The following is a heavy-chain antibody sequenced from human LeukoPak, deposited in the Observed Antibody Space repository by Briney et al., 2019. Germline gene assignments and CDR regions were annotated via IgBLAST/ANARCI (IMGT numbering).Heavy chain of an antibody. CDR3: ARVGSPHDYGLPFDP. V-gene: IGHV1-8*03. J-gene: IGHJ5*02. CDR2: MNPNSGNT. Sequence: ASVKVSCKASGYTFSSYDVNWVRQATGQGLEWMGWMNPNSGNTGYAQKFQGRVTISRNTSITTAYMELSGLTSEDTAVYYCARVGSPHDYGLPFDPWGQGTLVTVSS. CDR1: GYTFSSYD. D-gene: IGHD4-17*01.